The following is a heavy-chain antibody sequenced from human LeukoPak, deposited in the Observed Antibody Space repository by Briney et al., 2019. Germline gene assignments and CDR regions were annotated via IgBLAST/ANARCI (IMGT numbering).Heavy chain of an antibody. V-gene: IGHV4-30-4*01. CDR3: ARENTYYDILTGYYTRSNFDY. CDR2: IYYSGST. CDR1: GGSISSGDYY. J-gene: IGHJ4*02. D-gene: IGHD3-9*01. Sequence: SETLSLTCTVSGGSISSGDYYWSWIHQPPGKGLEWIGYIYYSGSTYYNPSLKSRVTISVDTSKNQFSLKLSSVTAADTAVYYCARENTYYDILTGYYTRSNFDYWGQGTLVTVSS.